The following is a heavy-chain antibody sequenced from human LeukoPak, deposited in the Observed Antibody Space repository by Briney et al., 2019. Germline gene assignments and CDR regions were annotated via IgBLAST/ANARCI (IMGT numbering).Heavy chain of an antibody. J-gene: IGHJ6*03. V-gene: IGHV1-69*05. D-gene: IGHD4-23*01. CDR1: VGTFIIYA. CDR2: IIPIFGSA. CDR3: ARATVVTNYYYYYMDV. Sequence: SVTVSPTSSVGTFIIYAIRWVGQAPGQGREWVGGIIPIFGSANYAQKFQGRVTITTDESTSTAYMELSSLRSEDTAVYYCARATVVTNYYYYYMDVWGKGATVTVSS.